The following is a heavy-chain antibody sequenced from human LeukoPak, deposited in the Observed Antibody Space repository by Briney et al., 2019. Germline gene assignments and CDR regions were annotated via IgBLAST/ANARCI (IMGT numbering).Heavy chain of an antibody. J-gene: IGHJ4*02. V-gene: IGHV3-23*01. CDR2: IGGSSGST. D-gene: IGHD1-26*01. Sequence: GGSLRLSCAASGFTFSSYAMRWVRQAPGKGLEWVSSIGGSSGSTYYADSVKGRFTNSRDNSKNTLYLQVNSLRAEDTAVYYCAKGGKWDVTPFDYWGQGTLVTVSS. CDR1: GFTFSSYA. CDR3: AKGGKWDVTPFDY.